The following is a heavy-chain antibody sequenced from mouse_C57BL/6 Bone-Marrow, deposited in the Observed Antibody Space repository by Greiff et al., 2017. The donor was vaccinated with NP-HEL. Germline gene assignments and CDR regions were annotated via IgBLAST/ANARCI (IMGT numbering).Heavy chain of an antibody. CDR1: GYSITSDY. CDR3: ARSPLWLRRNYYAMDY. V-gene: IGHV3-8*01. D-gene: IGHD2-2*01. Sequence: EVQLQQSGPGLAKPSQTLSLTCSVTGYSITSDYWNWIRKFPGNKLEYMGYISYSGSTYYNPSLKSRISITRDTSKNQYYLQLNSVTTEDKATYYCARSPLWLRRNYYAMDYWGQGTSVTVSS. J-gene: IGHJ4*01. CDR2: ISYSGST.